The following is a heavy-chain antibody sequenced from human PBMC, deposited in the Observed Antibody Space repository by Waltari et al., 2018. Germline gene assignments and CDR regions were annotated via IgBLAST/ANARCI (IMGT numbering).Heavy chain of an antibody. J-gene: IGHJ3*02. CDR2: IYYSGST. CDR3: ARGRYFDWLPRFDI. Sequence: QVQLQESGPGLVKPSETLSLTCTVSGGSISSYYWSWIRQPPGKGLEWIGYIYYSGSTNYNPSLKSRVTISVDTSKNQFSLKLSSVTAADTAVYYCARGRYFDWLPRFDIWGQGTMVTVSS. D-gene: IGHD3-9*01. V-gene: IGHV4-59*01. CDR1: GGSISSYY.